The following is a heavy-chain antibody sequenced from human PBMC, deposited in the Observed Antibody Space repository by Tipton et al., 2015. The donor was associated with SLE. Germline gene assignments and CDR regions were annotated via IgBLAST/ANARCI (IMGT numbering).Heavy chain of an antibody. CDR3: AREPAAGTRYYYGMDV. J-gene: IGHJ6*02. D-gene: IGHD6-13*01. CDR2: IYTSGST. CDR1: GGSISSYY. Sequence: TLSLTCTVSGGSISSYYWSWIRQPPGKGLEWIGYIYTSGSTNYNPSLKSRVTISVDTSKNQFSLKLSSVTAADTAVYYCAREPAAGTRYYYGMDVWGQGTTVTVSS. V-gene: IGHV4-59*01.